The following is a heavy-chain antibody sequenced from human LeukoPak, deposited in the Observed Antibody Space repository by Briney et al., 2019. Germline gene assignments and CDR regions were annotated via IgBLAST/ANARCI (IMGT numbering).Heavy chain of an antibody. V-gene: IGHV3-23*01. CDR1: GFTFSSYA. J-gene: IGHJ4*02. Sequence: GGSLRLSCAASGFTFSSYAMSWVRQAPAKGLEWFAAISGGSGSDTYYAGAVKGRFTISRDNSKTTLYLEMNTLRAGDTAVYYCAKGSSSGRPYFFDYWGQGTLVTVSS. D-gene: IGHD3-10*01. CDR3: AKGSSSGRPYFFDY. CDR2: ISGGSGSDT.